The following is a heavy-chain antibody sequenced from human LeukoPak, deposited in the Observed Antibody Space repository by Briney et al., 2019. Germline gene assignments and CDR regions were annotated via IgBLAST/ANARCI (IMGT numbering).Heavy chain of an antibody. J-gene: IGHJ4*02. CDR2: INPNSGGT. CDR3: ARDTNTDPIPVANFDY. V-gene: IGHV1-2*02. CDR1: GYTLTGYY. Sequence: ASVKVSCKASGYTLTGYYMHWVRQAPGQGLEWMGWINPNSGGTNYAQKFQGRVTMTRDTSISTAYMELSRLRSDDTAVYYCARDTNTDPIPVANFDYWGQGTLVTVSS. D-gene: IGHD2-2*01.